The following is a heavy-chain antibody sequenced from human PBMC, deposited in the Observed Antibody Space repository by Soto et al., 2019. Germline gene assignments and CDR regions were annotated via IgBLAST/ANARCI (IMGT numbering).Heavy chain of an antibody. J-gene: IGHJ4*02. CDR1: GGSVSDKTYY. V-gene: IGHV4-61*01. CDR3: ARTTAVPNTLRSRYFFDY. CDR2: VYYSGTT. D-gene: IGHD4-17*01. Sequence: PSETLSLTCSVSGGSVSDKTYYWSWIRQPPGGRLEWIGYVYYSGTTNYNPSLKSRVTISVDLSKNRFSLRLSSVTTADTALYYCARTTAVPNTLRSRYFFDYWGQGTLVTVSS.